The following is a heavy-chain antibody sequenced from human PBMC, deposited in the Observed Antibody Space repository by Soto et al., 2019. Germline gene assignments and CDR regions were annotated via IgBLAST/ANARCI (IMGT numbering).Heavy chain of an antibody. CDR1: GGSISRSSYY. D-gene: IGHD1-26*01. CDR3: ARRYGSAIDY. Sequence: SETLSLTCTVSGGSISRSSYYWGWIRQPPGKGLEWIGSIYYSGSTYCNPSLKSRVTISVDTSKNQFSLKLSSVTAADTAVYYCARRYGSAIDYWGQGTLVTVSS. V-gene: IGHV4-39*07. CDR2: IYYSGST. J-gene: IGHJ4*02.